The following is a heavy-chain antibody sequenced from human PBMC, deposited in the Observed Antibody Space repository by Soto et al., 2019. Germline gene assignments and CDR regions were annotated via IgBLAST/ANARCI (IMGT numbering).Heavy chain of an antibody. Sequence: ASETLSLTCTVSGGSISSGDYYWSWIRQPPGKGLEWIGYIYYSGSTYYNPSLKSRVTISVDTSKNQFSLKLSSVTAADTAVYYCARGSYSVVVSDYWGQGTLVTVSS. J-gene: IGHJ4*02. CDR3: ARGSYSVVVSDY. CDR2: IYYSGST. V-gene: IGHV4-30-4*01. D-gene: IGHD2-21*01. CDR1: GGSISSGDYY.